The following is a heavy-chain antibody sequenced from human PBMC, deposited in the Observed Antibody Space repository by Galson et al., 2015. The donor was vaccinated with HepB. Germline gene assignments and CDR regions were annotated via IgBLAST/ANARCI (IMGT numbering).Heavy chain of an antibody. CDR1: GFTVRSNY. CDR3: ARESLGSIDY. D-gene: IGHD3-16*01. V-gene: IGHV3-30*09. CDR2: ISNDGRKT. J-gene: IGHJ4*02. Sequence: SLRLSCAASGFTVRSNYMNWVRQAPGKGLECVAVISNDGRKTHYTDSVRGRFAISRDNSRNTLHLQMDFLRDEDTALYYCARESLGSIDYWGQGALVTVSS.